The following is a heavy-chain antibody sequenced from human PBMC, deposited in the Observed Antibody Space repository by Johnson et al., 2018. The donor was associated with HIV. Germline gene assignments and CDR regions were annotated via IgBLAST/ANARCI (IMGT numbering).Heavy chain of an antibody. CDR2: IYSGGST. Sequence: MLLVESGGGLVQPGGSLRLSCAASGFTFSSYWMSWVRQAPGKGLEWVSVIYSGGSTYYADSVKGRFTISRDNSKNTLYLQMNSLRAEDTAVYYCARDFSSSSNAFDIWGQGTMVTVSS. CDR3: ARDFSSSSNAFDI. D-gene: IGHD6-6*01. CDR1: GFTFSSYW. J-gene: IGHJ3*02. V-gene: IGHV3-66*01.